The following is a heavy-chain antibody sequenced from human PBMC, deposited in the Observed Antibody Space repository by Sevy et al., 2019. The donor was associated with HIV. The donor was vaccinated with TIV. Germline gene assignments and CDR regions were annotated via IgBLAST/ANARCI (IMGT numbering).Heavy chain of an antibody. J-gene: IGHJ6*02. CDR1: GFTFSDYY. D-gene: IGHD3-10*01. V-gene: IGHV3-11*01. CDR2: ISSSGSTI. CDR3: ARDSLTSGGYYGSGSNYGMDV. Sequence: GGSLRLSCAASGFTFSDYYMSWIRQAPGKGLEWVSYISSSGSTIYYADSVKGRFTISRDNAKNSLYLQMNGLRAEETAVYYCARDSLTSGGYYGSGSNYGMDVWGQGTTVTVSS.